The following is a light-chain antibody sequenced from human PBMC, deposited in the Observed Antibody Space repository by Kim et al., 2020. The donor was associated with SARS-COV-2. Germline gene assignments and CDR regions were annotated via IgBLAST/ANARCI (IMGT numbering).Light chain of an antibody. V-gene: IGKV3-20*01. CDR3: QQYGSAPLYT. CDR1: QSVSSSY. J-gene: IGKJ2*01. CDR2: GAF. Sequence: EIVLTQSPGTLSLSPGERATLSCRASQSVSSSYLAWYQQKPGQAPRLLIYGAFSRATGIPDRFSGSGSGTDFTLTISRLEPEDFAVYYCQQYGSAPLYTFGQGTKLEI.